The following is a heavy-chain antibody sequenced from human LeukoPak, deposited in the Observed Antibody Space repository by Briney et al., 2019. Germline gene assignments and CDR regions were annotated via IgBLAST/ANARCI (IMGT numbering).Heavy chain of an antibody. J-gene: IGHJ6*02. CDR3: ARASGAAAAPGQNYYYYGMDV. V-gene: IGHV1-69*13. CDR1: GGTFSSYA. D-gene: IGHD6-13*01. CDR2: IIPIFGTA. Sequence: GASVKVSCKASGGTFSSYAISWVRQAPGQGLEWMGGIIPIFGTANYAQKFPGRVTITADESTSTAYMELSSLRSEDTAVYYCARASGAAAAPGQNYYYYGMDVWGQGTTVTVSS.